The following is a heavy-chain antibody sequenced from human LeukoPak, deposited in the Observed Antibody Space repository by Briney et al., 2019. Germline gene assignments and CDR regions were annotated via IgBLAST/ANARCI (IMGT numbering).Heavy chain of an antibody. J-gene: IGHJ6*02. D-gene: IGHD3-3*01. V-gene: IGHV3-66*01. CDR1: GFTFRSYE. CDR2: IYSGGST. Sequence: GGSLRLSCAASGFTFRSYEMSWVRQAPGKGLEWVSVIYSGGSTYYADSVKGRFTISRDNSKNTLYLQMNSLRAEDTAVYYCARGPDTIFGVVIRDYGMDVWGQGTTVTVSS. CDR3: ARGPDTIFGVVIRDYGMDV.